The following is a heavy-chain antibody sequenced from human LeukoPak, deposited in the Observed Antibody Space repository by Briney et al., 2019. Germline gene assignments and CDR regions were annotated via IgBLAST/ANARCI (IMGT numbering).Heavy chain of an antibody. Sequence: ASVKVSCKASGYTFTDFTDYYIQCVRQAPGQGLEWMGSIFPNSGITKYAQQFQCRVTMTRDTSISTAYMELSGLRSDDTAVYYCAGESFSRRAGITMVRGVITYWGQGTLVTVSS. V-gene: IGHV1-2*02. D-gene: IGHD3-10*01. J-gene: IGHJ4*02. CDR3: AGESFSRRAGITMVRGVITY. CDR2: IFPNSGIT. CDR1: GYTFTDFTDYY.